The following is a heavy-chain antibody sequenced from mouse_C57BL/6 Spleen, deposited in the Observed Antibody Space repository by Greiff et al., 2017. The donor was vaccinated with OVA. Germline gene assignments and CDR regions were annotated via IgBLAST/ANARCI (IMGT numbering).Heavy chain of an antibody. CDR1: GYSITSGYY. V-gene: IGHV3-6*01. J-gene: IGHJ2*01. CDR2: ISYDGSN. CDR3: ARRYYGTSDY. Sequence: DVKLQESGPGLVKPSQSLSLTCSVTGYSITSGYYWNWIRQFPGNKLEWMGYISYDGSNNYNPSLKNRISITRDTSKNQFFLKLNSVTTEDTATYYCARRYYGTSDYWGQGTTLTVSS. D-gene: IGHD1-1*01.